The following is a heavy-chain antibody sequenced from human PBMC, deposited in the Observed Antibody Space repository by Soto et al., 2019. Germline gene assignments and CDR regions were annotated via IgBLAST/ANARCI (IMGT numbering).Heavy chain of an antibody. Sequence: PGGSLRLSCAASGFTFRSYSMNWVRQAPGKGMEWVSPISSSSSYIYYADSVKGRFTISSGNAKNSLYLQMNSLRAEDTAVYYCASDVASTTYVFDYWGRGSLVAVSS. J-gene: IGHJ4*02. CDR3: ASDVASTTYVFDY. D-gene: IGHD3-10*02. V-gene: IGHV3-21*01. CDR1: GFTFRSYS. CDR2: ISSSSSYI.